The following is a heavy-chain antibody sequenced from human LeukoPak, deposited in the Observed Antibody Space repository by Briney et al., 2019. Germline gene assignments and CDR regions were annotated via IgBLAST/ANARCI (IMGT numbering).Heavy chain of an antibody. CDR2: INHSGST. CDR1: GGSFSGYY. J-gene: IGHJ4*02. D-gene: IGHD3-22*01. V-gene: IGHV4-34*01. Sequence: SETLSLTCAVYGGSFSGYYWSWIRQPPGKGLEWIGEINHSGSTNYNPSLKSRVTISVDTSKNQFSLKLSSVTAADTAVYYCARGDSSGYYYYWGQGTLVTVSS. CDR3: ARGDSSGYYYY.